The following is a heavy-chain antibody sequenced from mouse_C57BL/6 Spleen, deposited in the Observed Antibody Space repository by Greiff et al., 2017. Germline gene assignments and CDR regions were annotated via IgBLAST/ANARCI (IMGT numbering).Heavy chain of an antibody. CDR3: AREDQRGAMDY. V-gene: IGHV1-80*01. CDR2: IYPGDGDT. J-gene: IGHJ4*01. Sequence: QVQLKESGAELVKPGASVKISCKASGYAFSSYWMNWVKQRPGKGLEWIGQIYPGDGDTNYNGKFKGKATLTADKSSSTAYMQLSSLTSEDSAVYFCAREDQRGAMDYWGQGTSVTVSS. CDR1: GYAFSSYW.